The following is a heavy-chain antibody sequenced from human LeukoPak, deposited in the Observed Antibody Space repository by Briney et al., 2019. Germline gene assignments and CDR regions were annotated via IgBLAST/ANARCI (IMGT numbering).Heavy chain of an antibody. V-gene: IGHV3-74*01. CDR1: GFTFSIYW. J-gene: IGHJ4*02. CDR3: ARDFDQPSGN. D-gene: IGHD3-9*01. CDR2: INSDGTST. Sequence: QAGGSLRLSCAASGFTFSIYWMHWVRQAPGKGLVWVSRINSDGTSTGYADSVRGRFTISRGNAENTLYLQMNSLGAEDTAVYYCARDFDQPSGNWGQGTLVTVSS.